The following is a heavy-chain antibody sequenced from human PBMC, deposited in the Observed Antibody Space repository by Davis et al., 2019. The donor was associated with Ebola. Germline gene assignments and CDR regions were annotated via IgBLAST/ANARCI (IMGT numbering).Heavy chain of an antibody. V-gene: IGHV3-21*01. J-gene: IGHJ4*02. CDR3: ARIVVVIATAHFDY. Sequence: GGSLRLSCAASGFTFSSYSMNWVRQAPGKGLEWVSSISSSSSYIYYADSVKGRFTISRDNAKNSLYLQMNSLRAEDTAVYYCARIVVVIATAHFDYWGQGTLVTVSS. CDR2: ISSSSSYI. D-gene: IGHD2-21*01. CDR1: GFTFSSYS.